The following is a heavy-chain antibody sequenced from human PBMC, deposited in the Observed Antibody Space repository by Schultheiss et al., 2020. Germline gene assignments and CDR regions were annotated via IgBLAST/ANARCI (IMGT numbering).Heavy chain of an antibody. CDR3: ARARVGSYYYYYGMDV. V-gene: IGHV4-34*01. CDR2: INHSGST. CDR1: GFTFSSYA. D-gene: IGHD1-26*01. Sequence: GSLRLSCAASGFTFSSYAMSWVRQAPGKGLEWIGEINHSGSTNYNPSLKSRVTISVDTSKNQFSLKLSSVTAADTAVYYCARARVGSYYYYYGMDVWGQGATVTVSS. J-gene: IGHJ6*02.